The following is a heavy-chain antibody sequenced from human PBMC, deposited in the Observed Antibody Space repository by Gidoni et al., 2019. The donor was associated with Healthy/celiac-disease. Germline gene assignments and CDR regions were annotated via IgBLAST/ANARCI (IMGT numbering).Heavy chain of an antibody. CDR3: ARDLGSLVDYGMDV. J-gene: IGHJ6*02. CDR2: IWYDGSNK. CDR1: GFTFSSYG. V-gene: IGHV3-33*01. Sequence: QVQLVESGGGVVQPGRSLRLSCAASGFTFSSYGMHWVRQAPGKGLECVAVIWYDGSNKYYADSVKGRFTISRDNSKNTLYLQMNSLRAEDTAVYYCARDLGSLVDYGMDVWGQGTTVTVSS. D-gene: IGHD3-10*01.